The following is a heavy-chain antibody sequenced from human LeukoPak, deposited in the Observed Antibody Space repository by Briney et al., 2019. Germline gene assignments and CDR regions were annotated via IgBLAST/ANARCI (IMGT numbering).Heavy chain of an antibody. V-gene: IGHV3-74*01. D-gene: IGHD3-10*01. CDR2: IDSAGGRI. Sequence: GGSLRLSSAGSTFAFGGYWIHWVRQLPGKGLAWVSRIDSAGGRIQWADSVKGRFTISRDNAKNTVYLQMNSLRPEDSAVYYCVADRGNWSGGDFWGRGTLVIVSS. CDR3: VADRGNWSGGDF. CDR1: TFAFGGYW. J-gene: IGHJ4*02.